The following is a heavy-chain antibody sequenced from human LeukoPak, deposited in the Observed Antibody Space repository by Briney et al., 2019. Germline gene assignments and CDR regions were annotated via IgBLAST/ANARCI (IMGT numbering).Heavy chain of an antibody. CDR1: GGSVSSGSYY. Sequence: SETLSLTCTVSGGSVSSGSYYWSWIRQPPGKGLEWIGYIYYSGSTYYNPSLKSRVTISVDRSKNQFSLKLSSVTAADTAVYYCARGSSFGPFDYWGQGTLVTVSS. J-gene: IGHJ4*02. CDR3: ARGSSFGPFDY. D-gene: IGHD2/OR15-2a*01. V-gene: IGHV4-61*01. CDR2: IYYSGST.